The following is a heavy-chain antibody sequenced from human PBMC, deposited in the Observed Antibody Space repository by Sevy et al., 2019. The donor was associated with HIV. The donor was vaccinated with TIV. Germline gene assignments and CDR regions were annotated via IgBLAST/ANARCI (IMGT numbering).Heavy chain of an antibody. Sequence: GGSLRLSCAASGFTVNSNYMTWVRQAPGKGLEGVSVIHSDDTTYHADSVKDRFTSSRDNFKNKLYLHMSSLGAEDTAVYYCARGKSGYGYALNYWGQGTLVTVSS. CDR3: ARGKSGYGYALNY. CDR2: IHSDDTT. CDR1: GFTVNSNY. J-gene: IGHJ4*02. D-gene: IGHD5-18*01. V-gene: IGHV3-66*01.